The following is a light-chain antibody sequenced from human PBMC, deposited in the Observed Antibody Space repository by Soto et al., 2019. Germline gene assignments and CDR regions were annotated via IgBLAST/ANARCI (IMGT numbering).Light chain of an antibody. CDR1: SSDVGGYNY. Sequence: QSVLTQPASVSGSHGQSITLSCTGTSSDVGGYNYVSWYQQYPGKAPKLIISDVTDRPSGISSRFSGSKSGNTASLTISGLQAEDEADYYCNSYRSSTTRYVFGTGTKVTVL. CDR2: DVT. J-gene: IGLJ1*01. CDR3: NSYRSSTTRYV. V-gene: IGLV2-14*03.